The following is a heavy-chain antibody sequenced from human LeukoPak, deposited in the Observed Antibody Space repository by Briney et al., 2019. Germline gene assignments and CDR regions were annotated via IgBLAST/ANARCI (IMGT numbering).Heavy chain of an antibody. CDR2: ITSGGGPA. D-gene: IGHD3-10*01. CDR3: ARDQRWFGELDF. J-gene: IGHJ4*02. CDR1: GFTFSSSE. Sequence: PGRSLRLSCAASGFTFSSSEMNWVRQAPGKGLEWVSYITSGGGPAYYADSVKGRFTISRDNARNSLFLQMNGLRAEDTAVYYCARDQRWFGELDFWGQGTLVTVSS. V-gene: IGHV3-48*03.